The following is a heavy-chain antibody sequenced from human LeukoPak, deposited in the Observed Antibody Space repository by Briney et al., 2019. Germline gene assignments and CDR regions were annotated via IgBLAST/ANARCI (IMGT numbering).Heavy chain of an antibody. CDR3: AINYDFWSGYPKFFDY. V-gene: IGHV1-18*01. CDR1: GYAFTSYG. CDR2: ISAYNGNT. Sequence: SVKVSCKASGYAFTSYGISWVRQAPGQGLEWMGWISAYNGNTNYAQKLQGRVTMTTDTSTSTAYMELRSLRSDDTAVYYCAINYDFWSGYPKFFDYWGQGTLVTISS. J-gene: IGHJ4*02. D-gene: IGHD3-3*01.